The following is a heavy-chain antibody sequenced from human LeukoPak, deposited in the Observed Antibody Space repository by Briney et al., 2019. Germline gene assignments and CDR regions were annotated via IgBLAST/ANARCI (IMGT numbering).Heavy chain of an antibody. CDR1: GYTFTNHP. V-gene: IGHV1-2*02. J-gene: IGHJ4*02. CDR3: ARERYTAYGNFDY. D-gene: IGHD5-12*01. Sequence: GASVKVSGKASGYTFTNHPMHWVRQAPGQGLEWMGWINPNSGDTNYVQKFQGRVTMTRDPSISTAYMELSGLRADDTAVYYCARERYTAYGNFDYWGQGTQVTVSS. CDR2: INPNSGDT.